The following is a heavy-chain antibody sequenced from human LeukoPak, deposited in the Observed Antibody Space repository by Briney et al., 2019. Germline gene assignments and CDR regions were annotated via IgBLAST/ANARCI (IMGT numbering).Heavy chain of an antibody. CDR3: ARAPTSSYKGNYDY. V-gene: IGHV3-30*04. D-gene: IGHD2-2*02. CDR1: GFTFSSYA. CDR2: MSYDGRNE. J-gene: IGHJ4*02. Sequence: GGSLRLSCAGSGFTFSSYAMHWVRQAPGKGLEWVAFMSYDGRNEYYGDSVEGRFTISRDNSKNTLYLQMNFLRADDTAVYFCARAPTSSYKGNYDYWGQGTLVTVSS.